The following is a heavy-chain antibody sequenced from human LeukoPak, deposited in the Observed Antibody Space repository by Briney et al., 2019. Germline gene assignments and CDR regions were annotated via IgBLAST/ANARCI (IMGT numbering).Heavy chain of an antibody. Sequence: GGSLRLSCAASGFTFSSYEMNWVRQAPGKGLEWVSYISSSGSTIYYADSVKGRFTISRDNAKNSLYLQMNSLKIEDTAVYYCTKLARAPRDFDYWGQGTLVTVSS. CDR2: ISSSGSTI. CDR1: GFTFSSYE. V-gene: IGHV3-48*03. J-gene: IGHJ4*01. D-gene: IGHD2-8*01. CDR3: TKLARAPRDFDY.